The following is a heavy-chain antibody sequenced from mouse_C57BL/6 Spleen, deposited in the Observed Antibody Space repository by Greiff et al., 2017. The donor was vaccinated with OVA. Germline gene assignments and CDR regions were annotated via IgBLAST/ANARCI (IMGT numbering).Heavy chain of an antibody. CDR1: GFNIKDYY. CDR2: IDPEDGET. J-gene: IGHJ1*03. V-gene: IGHV14-2*01. D-gene: IGHD2-2*01. Sequence: VQLQQSGAELVKPGASVQLSCTASGFNIKDYYMHWVKQRTEQGLEWIGRIDPEDGETKYAPTFQGKATITADTSSNTAYLQLSSLTSEDTAVYYCARGVYGYDWYFDVWGTGTTVTVSS. CDR3: ARGVYGYDWYFDV.